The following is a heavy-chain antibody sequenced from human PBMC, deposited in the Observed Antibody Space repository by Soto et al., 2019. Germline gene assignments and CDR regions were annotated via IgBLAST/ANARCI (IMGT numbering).Heavy chain of an antibody. CDR3: VRSKGGYSYGTPFDY. J-gene: IGHJ4*02. CDR2: ISWNSGNI. D-gene: IGHD5-18*01. V-gene: IGHV3-9*01. Sequence: EVQLEESGEALVHLAGSLRSSFAASGLTLDVNALYGVRQVLGKGLEWVSSISWNSGNIDYADSVKGRFTTSRDNAKNSLYLQMNSLRPEDTALYYCVRSKGGYSYGTPFDYWGQGTLVTVSS. CDR1: GLTLDVNA.